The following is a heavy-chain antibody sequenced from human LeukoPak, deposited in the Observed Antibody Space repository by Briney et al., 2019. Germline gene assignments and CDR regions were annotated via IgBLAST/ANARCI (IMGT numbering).Heavy chain of an antibody. V-gene: IGHV3-64D*06. Sequence: PGGSLRLSCSASGFTFSTYTMHWVRQAPGKGLEYVSAISSNGGSTYYADSVKGRFTISRDNSKNTVYLQMSSLRAEDTAVYYCETYSGSWYVWGQGSPVTVSS. CDR2: ISSNGGST. CDR3: ETYSGSWYV. D-gene: IGHD6-13*01. CDR1: GFTFSTYT. J-gene: IGHJ4*02.